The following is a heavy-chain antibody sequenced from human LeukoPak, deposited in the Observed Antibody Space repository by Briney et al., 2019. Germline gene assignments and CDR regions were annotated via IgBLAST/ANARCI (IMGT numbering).Heavy chain of an antibody. J-gene: IGHJ4*02. CDR1: GFTFSSYS. CDR2: ISSSSSYI. V-gene: IGHV3-21*01. D-gene: IGHD6-13*01. Sequence: GGSLRLSCAASGFTFSSYSMNWVRQAPGEGLEWVSSISSSSSYIYYADSVKGRFTISRDNAKNSLYLQMNSLRAEDTAVYYCARLVAAGRGAFDYWGQGTLVTVSS. CDR3: ARLVAAGRGAFDY.